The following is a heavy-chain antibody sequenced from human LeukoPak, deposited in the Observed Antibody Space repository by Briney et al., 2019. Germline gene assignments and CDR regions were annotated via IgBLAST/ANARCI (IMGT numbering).Heavy chain of an antibody. CDR1: GYTFGDYG. CDR2: ISGFNGNT. CDR3: ARGTGSGHNWFDP. D-gene: IGHD6-19*01. J-gene: IGHJ5*02. V-gene: IGHV1-18*01. Sequence: ASVKVSCKAAGYTFGDYGIKWVRQAPGQGLEWVGWISGFNGNTNYAQKVQGRVTMTTDTSTSTAYMELRSLRCDDTAVYYCARGTGSGHNWFDPWGQGTLVTVSS.